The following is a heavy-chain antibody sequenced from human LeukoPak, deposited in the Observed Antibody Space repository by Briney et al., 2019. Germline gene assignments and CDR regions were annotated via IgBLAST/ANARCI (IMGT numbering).Heavy chain of an antibody. J-gene: IGHJ4*02. D-gene: IGHD3-22*01. Sequence: GGSLRLSYAASGFTFISYAMCWVCPALGKGLGWGSAISGSGGSTYYADSVKGRFTISRDNSKNTLYLQMNSLRGEDTAVYYCAKRRTRDDSSGYSDYWGQGNLVTVSS. V-gene: IGHV3-23*01. CDR3: AKRRTRDDSSGYSDY. CDR2: ISGSGGST. CDR1: GFTFISYA.